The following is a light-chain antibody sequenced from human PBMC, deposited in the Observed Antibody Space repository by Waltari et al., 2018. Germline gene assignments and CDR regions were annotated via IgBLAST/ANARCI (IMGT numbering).Light chain of an antibody. CDR1: QSVSSNY. CDR3: NTHGRSTLT. J-gene: IGKJ4*01. V-gene: IGKV3-20*01. CDR2: AAS. Sequence: EIVLTQSPGTLSLSPGERATLSCRASQSVSSNYLAWYQQKPGQAPRLLIYAASNRATGIPDRFSGSGSGTDFTLTISRLETDHFAVYYCNTHGRSTLT.